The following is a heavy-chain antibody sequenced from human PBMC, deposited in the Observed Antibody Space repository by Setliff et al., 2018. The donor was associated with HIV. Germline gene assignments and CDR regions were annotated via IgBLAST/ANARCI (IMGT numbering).Heavy chain of an antibody. D-gene: IGHD2-15*01. V-gene: IGHV1-3*01. CDR3: ARARGGYNFDY. CDR1: GYTFSTYA. Sequence: ASVKVFCKASGYTFSTYAMHWVRQAPGQRLEWMGWINAGNGKTKYSQKFQGRVTITSDTSATTAYMDLSSLRSEDTAMYYCARARGGYNFDYWGQGTLVTVSS. J-gene: IGHJ4*02. CDR2: INAGNGKT.